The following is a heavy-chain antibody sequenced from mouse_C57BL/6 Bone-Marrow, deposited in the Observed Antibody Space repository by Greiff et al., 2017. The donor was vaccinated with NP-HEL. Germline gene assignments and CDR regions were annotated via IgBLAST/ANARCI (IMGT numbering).Heavy chain of an antibody. Sequence: VMLVESGAELARPGASVKMSCKASGYTFTSYTMHWVKQRPGQGLEWIGYINPSSGYTKYNQKFKDKATLTADKSSSTAYMQLSSLTSEDSAVYYCARASYYGSSYFDYWGQGTTLTVSS. J-gene: IGHJ2*01. CDR3: ARASYYGSSYFDY. V-gene: IGHV1-4*01. CDR2: INPSSGYT. CDR1: GYTFTSYT. D-gene: IGHD1-1*01.